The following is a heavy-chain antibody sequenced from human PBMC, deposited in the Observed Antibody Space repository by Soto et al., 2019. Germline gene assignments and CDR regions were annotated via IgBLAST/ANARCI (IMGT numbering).Heavy chain of an antibody. D-gene: IGHD2-21*01. J-gene: IGHJ3*02. CDR1: GYSFTSHY. V-gene: IGHV1-69*04. CDR2: ITPILDIT. Sequence: GASVKVSCKAIGYSFTSHYMHWVRQAPGQGLEWMGRITPILDITNYAQKFQGRVTITADKSTSTACMQLSSLRSEDTAVYYCARVYGGGDRGAVDIWGQWTRVTVSS. CDR3: ARVYGGGDRGAVDI.